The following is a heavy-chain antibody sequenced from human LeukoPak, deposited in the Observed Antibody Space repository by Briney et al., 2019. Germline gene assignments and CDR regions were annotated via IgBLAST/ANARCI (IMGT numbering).Heavy chain of an antibody. V-gene: IGHV4-34*01. D-gene: IGHD1-26*01. CDR1: GGSFSGYY. CDR3: ATYSGSYSV. J-gene: IGHJ4*02. Sequence: SETLSLTCAVYGGSFSGYYWSWIRQPPGRGLEWIGEINHSGSTNYNPSLKSRVTISVDTSKNQFSLKLSPVTAADTAVYYCATYSGSYSVWGQGTLVTVSS. CDR2: INHSGST.